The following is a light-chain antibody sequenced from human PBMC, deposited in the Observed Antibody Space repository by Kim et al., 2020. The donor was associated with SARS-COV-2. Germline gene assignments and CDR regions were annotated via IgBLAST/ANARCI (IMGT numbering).Light chain of an antibody. CDR3: QLSYSTPYT. CDR2: AAS. J-gene: IGKJ2*01. CDR1: QSIGSY. V-gene: IGKV1-39*01. Sequence: SASVGDIVTIACRASQSIGSYLNWYHQKPGKAPKLLLYAASSLQSGVPSRFSGSVSGTDFTLPISSLQPEGFATYYCQLSYSTPYTFGQETKLEI.